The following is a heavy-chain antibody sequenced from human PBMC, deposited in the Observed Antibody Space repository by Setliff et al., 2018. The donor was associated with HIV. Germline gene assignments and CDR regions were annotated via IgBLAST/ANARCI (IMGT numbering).Heavy chain of an antibody. CDR2: IYYSGST. CDR1: GGSISSSSYY. V-gene: IGHV4-39*01. CDR3: ARKLDIVATIF. D-gene: IGHD5-12*01. Sequence: SETLSLTCTVSGGSISSSSYYGGWIRQPPGKGLEWIGSIYYSGSTYYNPSLKSRVTISVDTSKNQFSLKLSSVTAADTAVYYCARKLDIVATIFWGQGTLVTVSS. J-gene: IGHJ4*02.